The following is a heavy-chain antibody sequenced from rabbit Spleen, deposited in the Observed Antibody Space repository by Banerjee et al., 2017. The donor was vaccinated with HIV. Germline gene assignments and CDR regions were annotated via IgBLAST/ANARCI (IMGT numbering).Heavy chain of an antibody. D-gene: IGHD4-1*01. J-gene: IGHJ4*01. V-gene: IGHV1S47*01. CDR3: TRNANGGWDL. CDR1: GIDFSSYG. Sequence: ELVESGGGLVQPGESLKLSCKASGIDFSSYGISWVRQAPGKGPEWIAYIYPAFGIKNYANSVKDRFTISSDNAQNTVFLQMTSLTASDTATYFCTRNANGGWDLWGQGTLVTVS. CDR2: IYPAFGIK.